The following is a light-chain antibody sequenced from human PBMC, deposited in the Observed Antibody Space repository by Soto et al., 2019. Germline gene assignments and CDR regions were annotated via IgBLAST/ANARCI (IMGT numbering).Light chain of an antibody. CDR2: AAS. CDR3: KQKDT. CDR1: QSISSY. Sequence: DIQMTQSPSSLSASVGDRVTITCRASQSISSYLNWYQQKPGKAPKLLIYAASSLQSGVPSRFSGSGSGTDFTLTISSLPPEDFATYYCKQKDTFGPGTKVDIK. V-gene: IGKV1-39*01. J-gene: IGKJ3*01.